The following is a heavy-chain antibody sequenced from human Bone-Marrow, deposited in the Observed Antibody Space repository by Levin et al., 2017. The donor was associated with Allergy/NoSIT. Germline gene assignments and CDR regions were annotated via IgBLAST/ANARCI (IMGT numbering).Heavy chain of an antibody. Sequence: SQTLSLTCTVSVGSISSSDYYWGWIRQPPGKGLEWIGNIYYSGSTHYNPSLQSRVTISVDTSKNQFSLKLNSVTAADTAVYYCAREGAAAALDAFDFWGLGTMVTVSS. CDR1: VGSISSSDYY. V-gene: IGHV4-39*02. J-gene: IGHJ3*01. CDR3: AREGAAAALDAFDF. CDR2: IYYSGST. D-gene: IGHD6-13*01.